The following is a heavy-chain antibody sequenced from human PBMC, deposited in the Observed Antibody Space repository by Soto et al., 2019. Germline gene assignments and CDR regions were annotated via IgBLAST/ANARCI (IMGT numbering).Heavy chain of an antibody. CDR2: VYYSGNT. CDR1: GGSISPYY. V-gene: IGHV4-59*12. Sequence: SETLSLTCTVSGGSISPYYWSWIRQPPGKGLEWIGYVYYSGNTNYNPSLESRVTISVDKSKNQFSLKLSSVTAADTAVYYCARSIEGTVTYCYGMDVWGQGTTVTVSS. J-gene: IGHJ6*02. CDR3: ARSIEGTVTYCYGMDV. D-gene: IGHD4-17*01.